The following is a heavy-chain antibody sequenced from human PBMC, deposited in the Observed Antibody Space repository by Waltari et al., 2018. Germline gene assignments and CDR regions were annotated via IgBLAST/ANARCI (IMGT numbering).Heavy chain of an antibody. D-gene: IGHD1-26*01. CDR1: GYSISSGSS. J-gene: IGHJ3*02. V-gene: IGHV4-38-2*01. CDR2: IYHSGST. CDR3: ARNLKWRDAFDI. Sequence: QVQLQESGPGLVKPSETLSLTCAVSGYSISSGSSWGWIRQPPGKGLEWIGGIYHSGSTYYNPSLKSRVTISVDTSKNQFSLKLSSVTAADTAVYYCARNLKWRDAFDIWGQGTMVTVSS.